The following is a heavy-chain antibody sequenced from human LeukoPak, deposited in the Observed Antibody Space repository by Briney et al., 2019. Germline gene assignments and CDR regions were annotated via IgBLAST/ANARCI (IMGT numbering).Heavy chain of an antibody. Sequence: GSSVKVSCKASGGTFSSYAISWVRQAPGRGLEWMGGIIPIFGTANYAQKFQGRVTITTDESTSTAYMELSSLRSEDTAVYYCASNTYYDFWSGYLTGYYFDYWGQGTLVTVSS. V-gene: IGHV1-69*05. J-gene: IGHJ4*02. CDR2: IIPIFGTA. CDR1: GGTFSSYA. CDR3: ASNTYYDFWSGYLTGYYFDY. D-gene: IGHD3-3*01.